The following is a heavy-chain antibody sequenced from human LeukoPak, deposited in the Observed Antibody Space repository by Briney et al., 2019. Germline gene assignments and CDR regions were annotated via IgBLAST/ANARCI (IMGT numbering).Heavy chain of an antibody. V-gene: IGHV4-61*02. Sequence: SETLSLTCTVSGGSISSGSYYWSWIRQPAGKGLEWIGRIYTSGSTNYNPSLKSRVTISVDTSKNQFSLKLSSVTAADTAVYYCARHYPSNWGYFDYWGQGTLVTVSS. CDR1: GGSISSGSYY. D-gene: IGHD7-27*01. J-gene: IGHJ4*02. CDR3: ARHYPSNWGYFDY. CDR2: IYTSGST.